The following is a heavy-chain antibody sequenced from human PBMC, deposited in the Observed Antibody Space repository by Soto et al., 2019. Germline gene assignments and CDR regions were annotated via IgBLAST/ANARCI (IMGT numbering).Heavy chain of an antibody. J-gene: IGHJ4*02. V-gene: IGHV5-10-1*01. D-gene: IGHD2-21*01. CDR2: IDLTYTFS. CDR3: GRKGGDGYHIDY. CDR1: GYPFSNYW. Sequence: GESLKIPCEGSGYPFSNYWINWVRQVSGKGLEWKGRIDLTYTFSNYNPSFQEHVTFSFDKSTYTAYVQWRSLKASDTAMFYCGRKGGDGYHIDYWGQGTLVTVSS.